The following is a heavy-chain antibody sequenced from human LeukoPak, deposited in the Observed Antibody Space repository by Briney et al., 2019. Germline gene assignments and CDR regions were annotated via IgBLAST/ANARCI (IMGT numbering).Heavy chain of an antibody. CDR3: ARTVDGVTGSDY. CDR1: GFSFSDYP. Sequence: PGGSLRLSCAASGFSFSDYPMDWVRQAPGKRLEWLSYISGSGTTIFYADSVKGRFTISRDNAKNSLFLQMNSLRVEDTAVYYCARTVDGVTGSDYWRQGTLVTVSS. J-gene: IGHJ4*02. V-gene: IGHV3-48*01. D-gene: IGHD3-10*01. CDR2: ISGSGTTI.